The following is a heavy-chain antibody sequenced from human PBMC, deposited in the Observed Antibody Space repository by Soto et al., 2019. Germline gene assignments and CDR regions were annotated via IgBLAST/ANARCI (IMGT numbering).Heavy chain of an antibody. CDR2: ISAYNGNT. CDR1: GYTFTSYG. Sequence: ASVKVSCKASGYTFTSYGISCVRQAPGQVLEWMGWISAYNGNTNYAQKLQGRVTMTTDTSTSTAYMELRSLRSDDTAVYYCARGGNYCSGGSCYLVYYYYYGMDVWGQGTTVTVSS. CDR3: ARGGNYCSGGSCYLVYYYYYGMDV. J-gene: IGHJ6*02. V-gene: IGHV1-18*04. D-gene: IGHD2-15*01.